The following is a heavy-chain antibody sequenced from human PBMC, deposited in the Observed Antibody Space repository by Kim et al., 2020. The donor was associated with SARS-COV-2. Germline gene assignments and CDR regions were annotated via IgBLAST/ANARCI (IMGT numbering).Heavy chain of an antibody. Sequence: DSVRDRFTISRDNSKNTLFLQMDSLRVDDTAVYYCAKDLLYVPGRGYFDSWGQGVVVTVSS. J-gene: IGHJ4*02. V-gene: IGHV3-23*02. D-gene: IGHD3-10*01. CDR3: AKDLLYVPGRGYFDS.